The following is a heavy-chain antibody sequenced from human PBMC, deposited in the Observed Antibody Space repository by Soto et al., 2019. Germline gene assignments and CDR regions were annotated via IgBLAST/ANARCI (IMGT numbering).Heavy chain of an antibody. D-gene: IGHD3-22*01. CDR2: ISSGGSTI. Sequence: GGSLRLSCAASGFTFSDYYMSWIRQAPGKGLEWVSYISSGGSTIYYADSVKGRFTISRDNAKNSLYLQMNSLRAEDTAVYYCARDTRWYYYDSSGDAFDIWGQGTMVTVSS. J-gene: IGHJ3*02. CDR1: GFTFSDYY. CDR3: ARDTRWYYYDSSGDAFDI. V-gene: IGHV3-11*01.